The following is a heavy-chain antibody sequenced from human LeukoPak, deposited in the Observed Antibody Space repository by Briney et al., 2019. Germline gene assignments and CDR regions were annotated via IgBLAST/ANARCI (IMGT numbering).Heavy chain of an antibody. CDR2: IYPGDSDT. J-gene: IGHJ5*02. Sequence: GESLKISCKGSGYRFTSYWIGWVRQMPGKGLELMGIIYPGDSDTRYSPSLQGQVTISADKSLTTAYLQWSSLKSSDAAMYYCARGDSWHRTATGWFDPWGQGTLVTVSS. CDR1: GYRFTSYW. D-gene: IGHD1-1*01. CDR3: ARGDSWHRTATGWFDP. V-gene: IGHV5-51*01.